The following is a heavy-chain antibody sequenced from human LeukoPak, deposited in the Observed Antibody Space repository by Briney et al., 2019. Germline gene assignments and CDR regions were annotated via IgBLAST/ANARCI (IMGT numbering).Heavy chain of an antibody. CDR2: ISYDGSNK. CDR3: AKSGYQLLCLDY. D-gene: IGHD2-2*01. CDR1: GFTFSSYG. V-gene: IGHV3-30*18. Sequence: GGSLRLSYAASGFTFSSYGMHWVRQAPGKGLEWVAVISYDGSNKYYADSVKGRFTISRDNSKNTLYLQMNSLRAEDTAVYYCAKSGYQLLCLDYWGQGTLVTVSS. J-gene: IGHJ4*02.